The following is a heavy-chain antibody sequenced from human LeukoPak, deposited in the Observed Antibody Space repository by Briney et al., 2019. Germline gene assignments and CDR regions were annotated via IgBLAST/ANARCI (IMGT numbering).Heavy chain of an antibody. D-gene: IGHD2-21*01. Sequence: GGSLRLSCAASGFTLSSYNMNWVRQAPGKGLELVSYISSGSSIIYYADSVKGRFTISRDNAKNSLSLQMNSLRDEDTALYYCAREPGGDPDAFDIWGQGTMVTVSS. V-gene: IGHV3-48*02. CDR1: GFTLSSYN. CDR3: AREPGGDPDAFDI. J-gene: IGHJ3*02. CDR2: ISSGSSII.